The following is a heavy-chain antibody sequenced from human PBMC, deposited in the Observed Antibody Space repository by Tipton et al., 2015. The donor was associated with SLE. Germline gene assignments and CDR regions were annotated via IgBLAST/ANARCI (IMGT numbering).Heavy chain of an antibody. CDR2: IDHSGST. V-gene: IGHV4-34*01. D-gene: IGHD6-6*01. J-gene: IGHJ5*02. CDR3: ARAPSGGSSIAARPNWFDP. CDR1: GESLINYY. Sequence: GLVKPSETLSLTCGVYGESLINYYWNWIRQSPGRGLEWIGEIDHSGSTNYNPSLKSRVTISVDTSKNQFSLKLSSVTAADTAVYYCARAPSGGSSIAARPNWFDPWGQGTLVTVSS.